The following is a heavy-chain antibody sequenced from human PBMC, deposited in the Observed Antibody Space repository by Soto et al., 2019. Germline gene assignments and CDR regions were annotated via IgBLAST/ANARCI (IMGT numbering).Heavy chain of an antibody. CDR1: GFTFSSYG. CDR3: ARDGRGGMDV. CDR2: IWYDGSNK. J-gene: IGHJ6*02. Sequence: QVQLVESGGGVVQPGRSLRLSCAASGFTFSSYGMHWVRQAPGKGLGWVAVIWYDGSNKYYADSVKGRFTISRDNSKNTLYLQMNSLRAEDTAVYYCARDGRGGMDVWGQGTTVTVSS. V-gene: IGHV3-33*01.